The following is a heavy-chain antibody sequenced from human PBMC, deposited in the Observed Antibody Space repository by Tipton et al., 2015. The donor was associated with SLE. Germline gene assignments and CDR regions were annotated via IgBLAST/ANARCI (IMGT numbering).Heavy chain of an antibody. CDR1: GGSISSYY. CDR3: ARSRDSSSYYYYYMDV. D-gene: IGHD6-13*01. V-gene: IGHV4-59*01. CDR2: IYYSGGT. J-gene: IGHJ6*03. Sequence: TLSLTCTVSGGSISSYYWSWNRQPPGKGLEWIGYIYYSGGTNYNPSLKSRVTISVDTSKNQFSLKLSSVTAADTAVYYCARSRDSSSYYYYYMDVWGKGTTVTVSS.